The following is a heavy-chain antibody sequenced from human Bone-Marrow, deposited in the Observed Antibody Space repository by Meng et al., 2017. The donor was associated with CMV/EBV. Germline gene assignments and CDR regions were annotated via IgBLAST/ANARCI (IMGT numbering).Heavy chain of an antibody. Sequence: SETLSLTCTVSGGPISSYYWSWIRQPPGKGLEWIGYIYYSGSTNYNPSLKSRVTISVDTSKNQFSLKLSSVTAADTAVYYCARSGEVEVYYFDYWGQGTLVTVSS. V-gene: IGHV4-59*01. D-gene: IGHD5-24*01. CDR3: ARSGEVEVYYFDY. CDR2: IYYSGST. J-gene: IGHJ4*02. CDR1: GGPISSYY.